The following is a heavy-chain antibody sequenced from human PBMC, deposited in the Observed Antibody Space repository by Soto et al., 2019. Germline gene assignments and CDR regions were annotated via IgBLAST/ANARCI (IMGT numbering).Heavy chain of an antibody. CDR2: IYYSGST. CDR3: VREVRFFEWPKFWFGP. V-gene: IGHV4-31*03. Sequence: SETLSLTCTVSGGSIISGGYYRICIHQHPGKGLEWIGYIYYSGSTYYNPSLKSRVTISVDTSKNQFSLKLSSVTAADTAVYYCVREVRFFEWPKFWFGPWGQGTLVTVSS. J-gene: IGHJ5*02. CDR1: GGSIISGGYY. D-gene: IGHD3-3*01.